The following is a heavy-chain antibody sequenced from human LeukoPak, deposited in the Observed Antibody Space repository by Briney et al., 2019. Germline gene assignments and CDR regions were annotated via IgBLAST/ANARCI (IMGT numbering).Heavy chain of an antibody. CDR3: ARQATVTSNWFDP. CDR1: GGSISSYY. V-gene: IGHV4-59*08. Sequence: SETLSLTCTISGGSISSYYWNWIRQPPGKGLEWVGYIYYSGSTNYNPSLKSRVTISVDTSKNQFSLKLSSVTAADTAVYYCARQATVTSNWFDPWGQGTLVTVSS. D-gene: IGHD4-17*01. CDR2: IYYSGST. J-gene: IGHJ5*02.